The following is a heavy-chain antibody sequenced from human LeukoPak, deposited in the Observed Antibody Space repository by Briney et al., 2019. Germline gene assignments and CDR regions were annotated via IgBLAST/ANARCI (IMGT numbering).Heavy chain of an antibody. CDR3: ARVRYDYIWGSYRQDNWFDP. J-gene: IGHJ5*02. V-gene: IGHV4-34*01. Sequence: KPSETLSLTCAVYGGSFSGYYWSWIRQPPGKGLEWIGEINHSGSTNYNPSLKSRVTISVDTSKNQFSLKLSSVTAADTAVYYCARVRYDYIWGSYRQDNWFDPWGQGTLVTVSS. D-gene: IGHD3-16*02. CDR1: GGSFSGYY. CDR2: INHSGST.